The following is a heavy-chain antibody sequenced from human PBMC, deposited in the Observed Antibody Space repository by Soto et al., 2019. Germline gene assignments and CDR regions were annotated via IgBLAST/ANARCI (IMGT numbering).Heavy chain of an antibody. CDR3: TTDVTGTTEEAAFDY. J-gene: IGHJ4*02. CDR2: IKSKTDGGTE. D-gene: IGHD1-20*01. V-gene: IGHV3-15*07. Sequence: GGSLRLSCAASGFTFSNAWMNWVRQAPGKGLEWVGRIKSKTDGGTEDSVAPVKGSFTFSRVISKNTLYLKLNTLKTEDTAFYYCTTDVTGTTEEAAFDYWGQGTLVTV. CDR1: GFTFSNAW.